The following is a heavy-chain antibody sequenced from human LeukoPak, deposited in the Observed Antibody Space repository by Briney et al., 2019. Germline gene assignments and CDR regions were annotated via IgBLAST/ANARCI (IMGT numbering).Heavy chain of an antibody. CDR1: GGSISSYY. V-gene: IGHV4-59*08. Sequence: SETLSLTCTVSGGSISSYYWSWIRQPPGKGLEWIGYIYYSGSTNYNPSLKSRVTISVDTSKNQFSLKLSSVTAADTAVYYCARHGRSTTTYIDYWGQGTLVTVSS. CDR2: IYYSGST. D-gene: IGHD5/OR15-5a*01. CDR3: ARHGRSTTTYIDY. J-gene: IGHJ4*02.